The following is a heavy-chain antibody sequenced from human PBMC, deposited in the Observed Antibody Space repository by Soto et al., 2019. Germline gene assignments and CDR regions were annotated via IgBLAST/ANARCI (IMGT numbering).Heavy chain of an antibody. J-gene: IGHJ4*02. V-gene: IGHV4-34*01. CDR1: GGSFSGYF. CDR2: INLRGGS. D-gene: IGHD3-22*01. Sequence: PSETLSLTYAVYGGSFSGYFWGWIRQPPGKGLEWIGEINLRGGSNFYPALKSRVTISVDPSMNQFSLKLSSVTAADTAVYYCARGNDYYDSSGYGFDYWGQGTLVTVFS. CDR3: ARGNDYYDSSGYGFDY.